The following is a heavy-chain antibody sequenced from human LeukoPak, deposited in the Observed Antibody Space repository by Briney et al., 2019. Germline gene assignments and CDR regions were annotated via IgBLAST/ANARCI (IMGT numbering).Heavy chain of an antibody. CDR2: IYSSGSY. CDR1: GGSINGYY. Sequence: SETLSLTCTVSGGSINGYYWTWIRQPAGKGLEWIGRIYSSGSYNYNPSLKSRVTMSVETSKNQFSLRLSSVTAADTAVYFCARLFPATGTPYYYIMDVWGQGTTVTVSS. J-gene: IGHJ6*02. D-gene: IGHD6-13*01. V-gene: IGHV4-4*07. CDR3: ARLFPATGTPYYYIMDV.